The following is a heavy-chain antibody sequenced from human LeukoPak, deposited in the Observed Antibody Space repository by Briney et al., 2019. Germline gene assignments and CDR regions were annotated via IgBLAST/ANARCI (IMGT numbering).Heavy chain of an antibody. Sequence: GESLKISCKGSGYSFTSYWIGWVRQMPGKGLEWMGIIYPGDSDTRYSPSFQGQVTISVDKSINTAYLQWSSLKASDTAIYYCASSTRHHTTGWPNWFDPWGQGTLVTVSS. CDR3: ASSTRHHTTGWPNWFDP. J-gene: IGHJ5*02. CDR1: GYSFTSYW. V-gene: IGHV5-51*01. D-gene: IGHD1-1*01. CDR2: IYPGDSDT.